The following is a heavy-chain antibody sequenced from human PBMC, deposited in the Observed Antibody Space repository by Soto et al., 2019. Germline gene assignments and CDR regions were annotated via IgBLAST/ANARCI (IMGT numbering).Heavy chain of an antibody. V-gene: IGHV3-53*01. CDR3: ATWHEREHAYEV. CDR2: LYDVDGS. Sequence: DVQLVESGGGLIQPGESLGLSCAVFGLTISGEKYVAWVRQATGRGLEWVSGLYDVDGSFYADSVRRRFNTFNDSAETTVYLQMKYLRPDDTAVDFFATWHEREHAYEVWCHETTGTVS. J-gene: IGHJ3*01. CDR1: GLTISGEKY. D-gene: IGHD1-1*01.